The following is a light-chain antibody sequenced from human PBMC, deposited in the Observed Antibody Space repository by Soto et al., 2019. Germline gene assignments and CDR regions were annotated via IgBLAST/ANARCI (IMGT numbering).Light chain of an antibody. J-gene: IGKJ4*01. CDR2: DAS. CDR3: QQRANWPLT. Sequence: EIVLTQSPATLSLSPGERATLSCRASQSVGSYLAWYQQKPGQPPRLLIYDASNRATGIPARFSGSGSGTDFTLTSSSLEPEDFAVYYCQQRANWPLTFGGGTKVEIK. CDR1: QSVGSY. V-gene: IGKV3-11*01.